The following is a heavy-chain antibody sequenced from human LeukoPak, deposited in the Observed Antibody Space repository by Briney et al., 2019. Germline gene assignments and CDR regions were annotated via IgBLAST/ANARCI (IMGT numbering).Heavy chain of an antibody. Sequence: GGSLRLSCAASGFTFSSYAMHWVRQAPGKGLEWVAVISYDGSNKYYADSVKGRFTISRDNSKNTLYLQMNSLRAEDTAVYYCARSGGRAAAGSGSDYWGQGTLVTVSS. V-gene: IGHV3-30-3*01. CDR1: GFTFSSYA. D-gene: IGHD6-13*01. CDR3: ARSGGRAAAGSGSDY. CDR2: ISYDGSNK. J-gene: IGHJ4*02.